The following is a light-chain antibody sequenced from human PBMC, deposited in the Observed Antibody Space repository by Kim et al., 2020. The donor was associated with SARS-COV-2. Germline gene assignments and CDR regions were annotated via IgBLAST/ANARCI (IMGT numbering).Light chain of an antibody. CDR3: QQYNSYSPT. J-gene: IGKJ1*01. CDR1: QSISGS. Sequence: DIQMTQSPSTLSASVGDRVTITCRASQSISGSLAWYQQKPGKAPKVLISDASNLESGVPSRFSGSGSGTEFTLTISSLQTDDFATYYCQQYNSYSPTFGQGTKVEIK. CDR2: DAS. V-gene: IGKV1-5*01.